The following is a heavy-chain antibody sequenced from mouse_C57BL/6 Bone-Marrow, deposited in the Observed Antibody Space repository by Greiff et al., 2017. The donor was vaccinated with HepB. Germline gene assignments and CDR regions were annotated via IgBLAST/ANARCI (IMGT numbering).Heavy chain of an antibody. CDR3: ARSGIYYYGRGAMDY. CDR1: GFTFSDYG. D-gene: IGHD1-1*01. V-gene: IGHV5-15*01. CDR2: ISNLAYSI. J-gene: IGHJ4*01. Sequence: DVKLVESGGGLVQPGGSLKLSCAASGFTFSDYGMAWVRQAPRKGPEWVAFISNLAYSIYYADTVTGRFTISRENAKNTLYLEMSSLRSEDTAMYYCARSGIYYYGRGAMDYWGQGTSVTVSS.